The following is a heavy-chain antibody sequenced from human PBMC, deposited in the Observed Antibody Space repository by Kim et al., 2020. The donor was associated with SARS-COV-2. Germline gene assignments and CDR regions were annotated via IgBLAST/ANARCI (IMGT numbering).Heavy chain of an antibody. Sequence: SETLSLTCTVSGGSISSYYWSWIRQPPGKGLEWIGYIYYSGNTNYNPSLKSRVTISVDTSKNQFSLKLSSVTAADAAAYYCARVKSGWYGKVNWFDPWGRGTLVTVSS. D-gene: IGHD6-19*01. V-gene: IGHV4-59*13. CDR2: IYYSGNT. J-gene: IGHJ5*02. CDR1: GGSISSYY. CDR3: ARVKSGWYGKVNWFDP.